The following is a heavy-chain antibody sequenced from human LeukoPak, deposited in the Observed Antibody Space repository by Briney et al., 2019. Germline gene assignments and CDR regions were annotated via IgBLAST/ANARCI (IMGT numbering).Heavy chain of an antibody. CDR1: GGSISSGDYY. Sequence: PSQTLSLTCTVSGGSISSGDYYWSWIRQPPGKGLEWIGYIYYSGSTYYNPSLKSRVTISVDTSKNQFSLKLSSVTAADTAVYYCARVTSVGDFSSGRGGYYYYYYMDVWGKGTTVTVSS. CDR2: IYYSGST. CDR3: ARVTSVGDFSSGRGGYYYYYYMDV. V-gene: IGHV4-30-4*08. D-gene: IGHD3-3*01. J-gene: IGHJ6*03.